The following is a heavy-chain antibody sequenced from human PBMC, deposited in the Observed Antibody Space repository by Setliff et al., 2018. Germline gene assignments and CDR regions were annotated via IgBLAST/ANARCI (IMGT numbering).Heavy chain of an antibody. Sequence: PSETLSLTCSVSGASISNYYWSWIRQPPGKGLEWIGYIYSSGSTNYNPSLKSRVAISRDTSTNQLSLELRSVTAADTAVYYCVKGTLPYCTGPTCYPLDHWGQGTLVTVSS. CDR1: GASISNYY. D-gene: IGHD2-8*02. J-gene: IGHJ4*02. V-gene: IGHV4-4*08. CDR3: VKGTLPYCTGPTCYPLDH. CDR2: IYSSGST.